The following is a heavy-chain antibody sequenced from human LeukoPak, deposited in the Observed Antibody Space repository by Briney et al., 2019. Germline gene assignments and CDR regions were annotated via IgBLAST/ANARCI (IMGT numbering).Heavy chain of an antibody. CDR2: INHSGST. V-gene: IGHV4-34*01. J-gene: IGHJ4*02. CDR1: GGSFSGYY. Sequence: SETLSLTCAVYGGSFSGYYWSWIRQPPGKGLEWIGEINHSGSTNYNPSLKSRVTISVDTSKNQFSLKLSSVTAADTAVYYCARVVDSSSWFPDYWGQGTLVTVSS. CDR3: ARVVDSSSWFPDY. D-gene: IGHD6-13*01.